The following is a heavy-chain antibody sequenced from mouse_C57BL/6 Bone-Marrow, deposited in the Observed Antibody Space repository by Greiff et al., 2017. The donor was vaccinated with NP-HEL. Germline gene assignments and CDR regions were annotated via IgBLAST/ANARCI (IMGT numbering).Heavy chain of an antibody. CDR2: FYPGSGSI. D-gene: IGHD3-2*02. V-gene: IGHV1-62-2*01. CDR1: GYTFTEYT. CDR3: ARHGGGRLDSSGPAWFAY. Sequence: VQLQQSGAELVKPGASVKLSCKASGYTFTEYTIHWVKQRSGQGLEWIGWFYPGSGSIKYNEKFKDKATLPADKSSSTVYMELSRLTSEDSAGYFCARHGGGRLDSSGPAWFAYWGQGTLVTVSA. J-gene: IGHJ3*01.